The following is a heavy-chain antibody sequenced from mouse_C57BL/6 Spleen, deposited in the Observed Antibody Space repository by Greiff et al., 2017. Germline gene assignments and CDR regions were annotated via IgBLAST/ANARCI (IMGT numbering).Heavy chain of an antibody. Sequence: EVKVEESGGGLVKPGGSLKLSCAASGFTFSDYGMHWVRQAPEKGLEWVAYISSGSSTIYYADTVKGRFTISRDNAKNTLFLQMTSLRSEDTAMYYCAKEYYGSIYFDVWGTGTTVTVSS. D-gene: IGHD1-1*01. CDR3: AKEYYGSIYFDV. V-gene: IGHV5-17*01. CDR2: ISSGSSTI. J-gene: IGHJ1*03. CDR1: GFTFSDYG.